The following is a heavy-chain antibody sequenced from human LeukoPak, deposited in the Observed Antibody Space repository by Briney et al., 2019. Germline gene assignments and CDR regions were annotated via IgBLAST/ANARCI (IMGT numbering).Heavy chain of an antibody. V-gene: IGHV3-20*04. CDR1: GFTFDDYG. J-gene: IGHJ4*02. CDR2: INWDGGST. D-gene: IGHD6-19*01. CDR3: ARGDRSGWYFDY. Sequence: PGGSLRLSCVGSGFTFDDYGMSLVRQAPGKGLKWVSGINWDGGSTGYADSVKGRFTIPRDNAKKSLYLQMNSLRAEDTALYYCARGDRSGWYFDYWGQGILVTVSS.